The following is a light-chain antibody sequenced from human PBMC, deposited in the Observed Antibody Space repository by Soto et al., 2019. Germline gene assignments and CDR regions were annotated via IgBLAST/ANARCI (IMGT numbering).Light chain of an antibody. CDR1: SSDVGGSNY. V-gene: IGLV2-14*01. J-gene: IGLJ1*01. CDR2: EVS. Sequence: QSVLTQPASVSGSPGQSITISCTGTSSDVGGSNYVSWYQQHPGKAPKLMSYEVSKRPSGVSNRFSGSTSGNTASLTISGLQAEDEADYYCRSYTSSSTYVFGPGTKLTVL. CDR3: RSYTSSSTYV.